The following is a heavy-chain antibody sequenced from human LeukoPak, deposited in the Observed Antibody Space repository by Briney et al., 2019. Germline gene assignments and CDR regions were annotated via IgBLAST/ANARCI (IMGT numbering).Heavy chain of an antibody. CDR2: ITSSSSYA. Sequence: KPGGSLRLSCGASGFTFSTYNMNWVRQAPGKRLEWVSSITSSSSYAFYADSVKGRFTISRDNAKSSLYLQMNNLRAEDTAVYYCARDPYSGHYGNDYYYYMDVWGKGTTVTISS. D-gene: IGHD5-12*01. CDR3: ARDPYSGHYGNDYYYYMDV. J-gene: IGHJ6*03. CDR1: GFTFSTYN. V-gene: IGHV3-21*01.